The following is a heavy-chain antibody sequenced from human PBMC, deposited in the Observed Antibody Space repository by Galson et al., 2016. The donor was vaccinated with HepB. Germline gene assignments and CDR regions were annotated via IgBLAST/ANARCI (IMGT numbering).Heavy chain of an antibody. J-gene: IGHJ4*02. CDR1: GFTFRTYS. CDR2: ISSNSRDT. Sequence: SLRLSCAASGFTFRTYSMNWVRQAPGKGLEWVSSISSNSRDTDYADPVKGRFTISRDNAKNSLYLQMTSLRVEDTAIYYCTRRESLSLDYWGQGTLVTVSS. CDR3: TRRESLSLDY. V-gene: IGHV3-21*01. D-gene: IGHD2/OR15-2a*01.